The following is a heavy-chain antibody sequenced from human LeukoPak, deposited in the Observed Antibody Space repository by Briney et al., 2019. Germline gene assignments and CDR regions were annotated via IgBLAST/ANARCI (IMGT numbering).Heavy chain of an antibody. V-gene: IGHV3-30*18. Sequence: PGRSLRLSCAASGFTFSSYGMHWVRQAPGKGLEWVAVISYDGSNKYYADSVKGRFTISRDNSKNTLYLQMNSLRAEDTAVYYCAKLGFGEPIGDYWGQGTLVTVSS. J-gene: IGHJ4*02. CDR3: AKLGFGEPIGDY. CDR1: GFTFSSYG. D-gene: IGHD3-10*01. CDR2: ISYDGSNK.